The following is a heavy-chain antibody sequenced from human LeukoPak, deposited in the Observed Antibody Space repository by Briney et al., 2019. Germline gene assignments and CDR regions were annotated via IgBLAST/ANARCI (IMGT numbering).Heavy chain of an antibody. CDR3: ARHSSSWYTEAFDI. D-gene: IGHD6-13*01. CDR2: IYYSGST. Sequence: SETLSLTCSVSGGSLSTTPYYWGWIRQPPGKGLEWIGSIYYSGSTFYNPSLKSRVTMSIDMSKNQFSLRLSSVTAADAAVYYCARHSSSWYTEAFDIWGQGTVVTVSS. V-gene: IGHV4-39*01. CDR1: GGSLSTTPYY. J-gene: IGHJ3*02.